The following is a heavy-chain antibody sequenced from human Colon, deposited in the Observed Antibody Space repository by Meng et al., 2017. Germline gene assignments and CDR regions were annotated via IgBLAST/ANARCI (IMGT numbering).Heavy chain of an antibody. CDR2: ISCYNGDT. CDR1: VSTFTTHG. CDR3: ARDPSNTSGRYAYFDY. D-gene: IGHD6-19*01. V-gene: IGHV1-18*01. Sequence: GARLKEPGASLRVSAKASVSTFTTHGISWIRKAPGQGLEWMGWISCYNGDTNYAQKLQGRVTMTTDTSTNTAYMDLRGLRSDDTAVYYCARDPSNTSGRYAYFDYWGQGTLVTVSS. J-gene: IGHJ4*02.